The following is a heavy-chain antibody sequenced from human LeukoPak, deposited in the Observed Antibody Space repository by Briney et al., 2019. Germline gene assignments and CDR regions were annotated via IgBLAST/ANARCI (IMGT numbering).Heavy chain of an antibody. Sequence: GGSLRLSCAASGFRVSTNYLGWVRQAPGKGLEWVSVLYTSGDTYYADSVKGRFTISGDNSKNTVYLQMNSLRAEDTALYYCVREENHIVLTSYYFDHWGQGTLVTVSS. CDR2: LYTSGDT. J-gene: IGHJ4*02. V-gene: IGHV3-53*01. CDR1: GFRVSTNY. CDR3: VREENHIVLTSYYFDH. D-gene: IGHD2/OR15-2a*01.